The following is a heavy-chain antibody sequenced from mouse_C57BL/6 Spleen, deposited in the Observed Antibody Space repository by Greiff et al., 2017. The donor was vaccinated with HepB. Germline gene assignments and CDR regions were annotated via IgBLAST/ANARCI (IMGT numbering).Heavy chain of an antibody. J-gene: IGHJ1*03. Sequence: QVQLKQPGAELVRPGSSVKLSCKASGYTFTSYWMHWVKQRPIQGLEWIGNIDPSDSETHYNQKFKDKATLTVDKYSSTAYMQLSSLTSEDSAVYYCARRTTVVATDWYFDVWGTVTTVTVSS. CDR1: GYTFTSYW. V-gene: IGHV1-52*01. CDR3: ARRTTVVATDWYFDV. D-gene: IGHD1-1*01. CDR2: IDPSDSET.